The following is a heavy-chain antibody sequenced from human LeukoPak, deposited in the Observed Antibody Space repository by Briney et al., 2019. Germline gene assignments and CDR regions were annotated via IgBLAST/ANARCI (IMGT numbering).Heavy chain of an antibody. CDR2: IIPILGIA. CDR1: GGTFSSYT. CDR3: ARDRGGGGYCSSTSCYSFDY. D-gene: IGHD2-2*02. V-gene: IGHV1-69*04. Sequence: SVKVSCKASGGTFSSYTISWVRQAPGQGLEWMGRIIPILGIANYAQKFQGRVTITADKSTSTAYMELSSLRSEDTAVYYCARDRGGGGYCSSTSCYSFDYWGQGTLVTVPS. J-gene: IGHJ4*02.